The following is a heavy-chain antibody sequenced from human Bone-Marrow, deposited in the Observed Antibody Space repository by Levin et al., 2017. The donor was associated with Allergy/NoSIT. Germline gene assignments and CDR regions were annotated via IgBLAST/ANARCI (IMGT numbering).Heavy chain of an antibody. CDR2: IADFSYPEII. CDR1: GGSVSSGRYH. V-gene: IGHV4-61*01. Sequence: KSSETLSLTCTVSGGSVSSGRYHWTWIRQAPGTGLEWVAYIADFSYPEIINYNPSLKSRVTISLDTSRNQFSLKLTSVTAADTALYYCARAAGLGISGWFFDLWGRGTLVTVSS. CDR3: ARAAGLGISGWFFDL. J-gene: IGHJ2*01. D-gene: IGHD7-27*01.